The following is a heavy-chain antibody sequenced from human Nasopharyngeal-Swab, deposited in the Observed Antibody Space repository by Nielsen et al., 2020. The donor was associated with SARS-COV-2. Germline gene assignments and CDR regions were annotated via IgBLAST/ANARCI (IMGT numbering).Heavy chain of an antibody. CDR2: ISGSDYST. V-gene: IGHV3-23*01. J-gene: IGHJ6*02. D-gene: IGHD5-12*01. Sequence: GESLKISCAASGFTFSTYAISWVRQAPGKGLEWVSVISGSDYSTHYADSVKGRFTISRDNSKNTVSLQMNSLRAEDMAIYYCAKDRDSGDDSDDYYHYYGMDVWGQGTTVTVSS. CDR3: AKDRDSGDDSDDYYHYYGMDV. CDR1: GFTFSTYA.